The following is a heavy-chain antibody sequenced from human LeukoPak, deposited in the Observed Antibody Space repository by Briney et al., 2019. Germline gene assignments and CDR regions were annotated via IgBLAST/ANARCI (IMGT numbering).Heavy chain of an antibody. CDR1: GFTFSSSE. J-gene: IGHJ4*02. CDR3: AREASSGWDDYFDY. CDR2: ISGTGGTI. Sequence: PGGSLRLSCAASGFTFSSSEMNWVRQGTGKGLEWISYISGTGGTIYYADSVKGRFSFSRDNAKRSLYLQMNSLRAEDTAVYYCAREASSGWDDYFDYWGQGTLVTVSS. V-gene: IGHV3-48*03. D-gene: IGHD6-19*01.